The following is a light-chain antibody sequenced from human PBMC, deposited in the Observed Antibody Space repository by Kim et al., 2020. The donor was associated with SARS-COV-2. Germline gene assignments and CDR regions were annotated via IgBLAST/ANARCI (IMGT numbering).Light chain of an antibody. CDR3: QKYDSVPLT. V-gene: IGKV1-27*01. Sequence: AAVGDRITITCRASQGISNYLAWYQQRPGKAPTLLIYAASTLQTGAPSRFSGSGSGTDVTLTISSLQSEDVATYYCQKYDSVPLTFGPGTKVDIK. J-gene: IGKJ3*01. CDR1: QGISNY. CDR2: AAS.